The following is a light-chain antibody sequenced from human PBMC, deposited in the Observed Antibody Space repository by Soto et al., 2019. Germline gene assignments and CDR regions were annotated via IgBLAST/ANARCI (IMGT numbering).Light chain of an antibody. CDR3: QKYNSVLRT. Sequence: EIVMTQSPATLSVSPGERATLSCRASQSVSSDLAWYQQKPGQAPRLLIYGTSIRATGIPARFSGSGSGTEFTLTISSLRSEDVATYYCQKYNSVLRTFGQGTKVDI. V-gene: IGKV3-15*01. CDR1: QSVSSD. J-gene: IGKJ1*01. CDR2: GTS.